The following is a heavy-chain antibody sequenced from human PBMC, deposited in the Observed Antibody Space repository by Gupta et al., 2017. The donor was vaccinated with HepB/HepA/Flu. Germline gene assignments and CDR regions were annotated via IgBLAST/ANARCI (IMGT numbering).Heavy chain of an antibody. CDR3: ARMRRDEGQLVHPWFDY. D-gene: IGHD6-6*01. V-gene: IGHV2-70*01. CDR2: IDWDDDK. J-gene: IGHJ4*02. CDR1: GFSLSTSGMC. Sequence: QVTLRESGPALVKPTQTLTLTCTFSGFSLSTSGMCVSWIRQPPGKALEWLALIDWDDDKYYSTSLKTRLTISKDTSKNQVVLTMTNMDPVDTATYYCARMRRDEGQLVHPWFDYWGQGTLVTVSS.